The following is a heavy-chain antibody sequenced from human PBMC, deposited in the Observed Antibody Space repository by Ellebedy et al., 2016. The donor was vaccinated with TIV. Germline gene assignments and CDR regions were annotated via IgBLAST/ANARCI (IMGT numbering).Heavy chain of an antibody. CDR2: IYSSGTT. D-gene: IGHD6-19*01. Sequence: MPSETLSLTCTISGDSLSDDYWSWIRQPPGKALEWIASIYSSGTTNYNPSLKSRVTISVDTPKNQVSLRLNSVTAADTAVYCCATVRYSGGWYLGSGAFDLWGQGTKVTVSS. CDR3: ATVRYSGGWYLGSGAFDL. CDR1: GDSLSDDY. V-gene: IGHV4-59*01. J-gene: IGHJ3*01.